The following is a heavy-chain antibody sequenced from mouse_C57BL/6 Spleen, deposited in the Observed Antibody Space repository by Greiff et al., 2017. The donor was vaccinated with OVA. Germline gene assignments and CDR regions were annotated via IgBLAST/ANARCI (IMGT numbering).Heavy chain of an antibody. Sequence: VQLQQSGAELVRPGASVKLSCTASGFNIKDDYMHWVKQRPEQGLEWIGWIDPENGDTEYASKFQGKATITADTSSNTAYLQLSSLTSEDTAVYYCIGSSLFDYWGQGTTLTVSS. CDR1: GFNIKDDY. CDR3: IGSSLFDY. J-gene: IGHJ2*01. CDR2: IDPENGDT. V-gene: IGHV14-4*01. D-gene: IGHD1-1*01.